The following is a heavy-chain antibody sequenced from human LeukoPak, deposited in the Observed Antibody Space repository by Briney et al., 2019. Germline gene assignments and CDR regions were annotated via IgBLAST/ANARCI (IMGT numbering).Heavy chain of an antibody. Sequence: ASVKVSCKASGYTFTGYYMHWVRQAPGQGLEWMGWINPNSGGTNYAQKFQGWVTMTRDTSISTAYMELSRLRSDDTAVYYCARVPSYVDTSPDYWGQGTLVTVSS. D-gene: IGHD5-18*01. CDR1: GYTFTGYY. J-gene: IGHJ4*02. V-gene: IGHV1-2*04. CDR3: ARVPSYVDTSPDY. CDR2: INPNSGGT.